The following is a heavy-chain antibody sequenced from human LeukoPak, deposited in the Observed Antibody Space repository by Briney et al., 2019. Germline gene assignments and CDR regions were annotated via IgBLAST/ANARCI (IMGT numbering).Heavy chain of an antibody. V-gene: IGHV3-53*01. D-gene: IGHD1-26*01. J-gene: IGHJ4*02. CDR2: IYSGGST. Sequence: PGGSLRLSCAASGFTVSSNYMSWVRQAPGKGLEWVSVIYSGGSTYYADSVKGRFTISRDNSKNTLYLQMNSLRAEDTAVYYCARVPTTGGVYFDYWGQGTLVTVSS. CDR1: GFTVSSNY. CDR3: ARVPTTGGVYFDY.